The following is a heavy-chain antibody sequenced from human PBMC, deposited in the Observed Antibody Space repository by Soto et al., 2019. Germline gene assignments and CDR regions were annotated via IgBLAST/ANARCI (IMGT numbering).Heavy chain of an antibody. J-gene: IGHJ3*02. V-gene: IGHV1-69*02. CDR2: IIPILGIA. CDR3: ARGCSSTSCYATAFDI. D-gene: IGHD2-2*01. CDR1: GGTFSSYT. Sequence: QVQLVQSGAEVKKPGSSVKVSCKASGGTFSSYTISWVRQAPGQGPEWMGRIIPILGIANYAQKFQGRVTINADKSTSTAYMDLSSLRSEDTAVYYFARGCSSTSCYATAFDIWGQGTMVTVSS.